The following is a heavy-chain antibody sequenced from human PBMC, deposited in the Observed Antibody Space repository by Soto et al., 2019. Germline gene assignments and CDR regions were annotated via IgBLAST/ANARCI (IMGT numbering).Heavy chain of an antibody. CDR1: GGSFSGYY. CDR2: INHSGST. V-gene: IGHV4-34*01. Sequence: LSLTCAVYGGSFSGYYWSWIRQPPGKGLEWIGEINHSGSTNYNPSLKSRVTISVDTSKNQFSLKLSSVTAADTAVYYCARRSGYYYYGMDVWGQGTTVTVSS. J-gene: IGHJ6*02. D-gene: IGHD3-10*01. CDR3: ARRSGYYYYGMDV.